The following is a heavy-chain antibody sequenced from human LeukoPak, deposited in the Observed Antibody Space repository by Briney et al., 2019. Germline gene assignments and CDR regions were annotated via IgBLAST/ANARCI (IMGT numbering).Heavy chain of an antibody. Sequence: GGSLRLSCAASGFTFSCYSVNWVRQAPGRGLEWVSSISGRSSYIYYADSVKGRFTISRYNAKNSLYLQMNSLRAEDTAVYYCAREWIPFYRSSCYCPPPSYYFDYWGQGNLVTVSS. CDR1: GFTFSCYS. J-gene: IGHJ4*01. D-gene: IGHD2-15*01. CDR3: AREWIPFYRSSCYCPPPSYYFDY. V-gene: IGHV3-21*01. CDR2: ISGRSSYI.